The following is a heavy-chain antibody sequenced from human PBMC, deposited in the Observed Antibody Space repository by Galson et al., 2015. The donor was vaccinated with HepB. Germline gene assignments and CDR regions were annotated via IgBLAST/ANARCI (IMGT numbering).Heavy chain of an antibody. D-gene: IGHD1-1*01. Sequence: SVKVSCKASGYTFTSYDINWVRQATGQGLEWMGWMNPNSGNTGYAQKFQGRVTMTRNTSISTAYMELSSLRSEDTAVYYCARGRNWNHRGYDAFDIWGQGTMVTVSS. CDR2: MNPNSGNT. J-gene: IGHJ3*02. CDR1: GYTFTSYD. V-gene: IGHV1-8*01. CDR3: ARGRNWNHRGYDAFDI.